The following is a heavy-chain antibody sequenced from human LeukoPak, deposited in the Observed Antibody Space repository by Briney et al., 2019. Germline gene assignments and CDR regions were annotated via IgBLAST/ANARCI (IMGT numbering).Heavy chain of an antibody. Sequence: GGSLRLSCEASGFTFSSYAMSWVRQAPGKGLEWVSAISGSGGSTYYADSVKGRFTISRDNSKNTLYLQMNSLRAEDTAVYYCAKVGDYGDYWTRFEEYYFDYWGQGTLVTVSS. D-gene: IGHD4-17*01. CDR1: GFTFSSYA. CDR2: ISGSGGST. V-gene: IGHV3-23*01. J-gene: IGHJ4*02. CDR3: AKVGDYGDYWTRFEEYYFDY.